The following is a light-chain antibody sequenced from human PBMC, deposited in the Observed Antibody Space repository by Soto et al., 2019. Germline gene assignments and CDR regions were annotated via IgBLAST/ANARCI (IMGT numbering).Light chain of an antibody. CDR3: QQHGSSPWT. V-gene: IGKV3-20*01. CDR1: QSVSSSY. J-gene: IGKJ1*01. Sequence: EIVLTQSPATLSLSPGESATLSCRASQSVSSSYLAWYQQKPGQAPRLLIYGASSRATGIPDRFSGSGSGTDFTLTISRLEPEDFAVYYCQQHGSSPWTFGQGTKVDI. CDR2: GAS.